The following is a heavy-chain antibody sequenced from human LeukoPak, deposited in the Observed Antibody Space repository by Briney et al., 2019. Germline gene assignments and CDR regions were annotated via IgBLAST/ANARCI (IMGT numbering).Heavy chain of an antibody. CDR1: GGSISSFY. Sequence: KTSETLSLTCTVSGGSISSFYWSWIRQPPGKGLEWIGYIYYSGSTNYNPSLKSRVTISVDTSKNQFSLKLSSVTAADTAVYYCAREARQDIVVVPAATDWGQGTLVTVSS. D-gene: IGHD2-2*01. J-gene: IGHJ4*01. V-gene: IGHV4-59*08. CDR2: IYYSGST. CDR3: AREARQDIVVVPAATD.